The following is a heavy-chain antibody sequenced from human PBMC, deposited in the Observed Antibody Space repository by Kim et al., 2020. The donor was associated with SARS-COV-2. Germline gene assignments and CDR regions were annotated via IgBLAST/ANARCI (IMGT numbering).Heavy chain of an antibody. J-gene: IGHJ5*02. D-gene: IGHD6-13*01. V-gene: IGHV5-10-1*01. CDR3: ARLGAAPWYNWFDP. CDR2: IDPSDSYT. CDR1: GYSFTSYW. Sequence: GESLKISCKGSGYSFTSYWISWVRQMPGKGLEWMGRIDPSDSYTNYSPSFQGHVTISADKSISTAYLQWSSLKASDTAMYYCARLGAAPWYNWFDPGAREPWSPSPQ.